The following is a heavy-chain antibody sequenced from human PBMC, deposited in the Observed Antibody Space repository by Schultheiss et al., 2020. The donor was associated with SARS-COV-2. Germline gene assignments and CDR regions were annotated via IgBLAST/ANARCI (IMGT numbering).Heavy chain of an antibody. CDR2: MNPNSGNT. CDR3: ARDHPHSSGWPSYFDY. V-gene: IGHV1-8*01. D-gene: IGHD6-19*01. CDR1: GYTFTSYD. J-gene: IGHJ4*02. Sequence: ASVKVSCKASGYTFTSYDINWVRQATGQGLEWMGWMNPNSGNTGYEQKFQGRVTMTRNTSISTAYMELRSLRSDDKAVYYCARDHPHSSGWPSYFDYWGQGTLVTVSS.